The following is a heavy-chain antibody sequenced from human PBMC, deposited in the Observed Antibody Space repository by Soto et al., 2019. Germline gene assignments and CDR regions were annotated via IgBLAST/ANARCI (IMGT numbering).Heavy chain of an antibody. Sequence: AHLVQSGPEVKKPGASVKVSCKGSGYIFTSYGIAWVRQAPGQGLEWMGWISAHNGKTEYAQKFQGRVTVTRDTSTSTAYLELGSLRSDDTALYCCARGRHGDYWGKAALVTVSS. V-gene: IGHV1-18*01. CDR3: ARGRHGDY. CDR2: ISAHNGKT. J-gene: IGHJ4*02. CDR1: GYIFTSYG.